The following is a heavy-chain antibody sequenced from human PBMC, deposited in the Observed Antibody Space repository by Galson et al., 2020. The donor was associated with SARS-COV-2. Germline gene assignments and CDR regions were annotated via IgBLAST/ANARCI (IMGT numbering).Heavy chain of an antibody. Sequence: GGSLRLYCAASGFSFSSYGMYWVRQAPGKGLEWVAVIWYDGSDQYYADSVKGQFTISRDNSKNMLYLQMNSLRAEDTAVYYCARDLNTYFYDGNVAPEDYWGLGTLVTVSS. J-gene: IGHJ4*02. D-gene: IGHD3-22*01. CDR3: ARDLNTYFYDGNVAPEDY. CDR1: GFSFSSYG. CDR2: IWYDGSDQ. V-gene: IGHV3-33*01.